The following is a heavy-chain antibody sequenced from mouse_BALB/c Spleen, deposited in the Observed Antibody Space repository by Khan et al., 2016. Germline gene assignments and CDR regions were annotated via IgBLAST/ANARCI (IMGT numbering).Heavy chain of an antibody. J-gene: IGHJ3*01. CDR2: ISNGGART. V-gene: IGHV5-12*02. Sequence: EVELVESGGGLVQPGGSLKLSCATSGFTFSDSYMYWVRQTPEKRLEWVAYISNGGARTYYPETVKGRFTISRDNAKNTLYLRMSRLNSEDTGMYYCARHGNFGSSGFPYWGQGTLVTVSA. CDR3: ARHGNFGSSGFPY. D-gene: IGHD1-1*01. CDR1: GFTFSDSY.